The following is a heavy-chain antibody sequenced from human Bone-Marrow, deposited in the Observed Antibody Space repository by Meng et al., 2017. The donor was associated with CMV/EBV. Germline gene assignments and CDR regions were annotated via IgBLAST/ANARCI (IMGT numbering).Heavy chain of an antibody. Sequence: GESLKISCAASGFTFSSYSMNWVRQAPGKGLEWVSAISGSGGSTYYADSVKGRFTISRDNSKNTLYLQMNSLRAEDTAVYYCAKVPTHCSSTSCYMSYYGMDVWGQGTTVTVSS. CDR1: GFTFSSYS. V-gene: IGHV3-23*01. D-gene: IGHD2-2*02. CDR2: ISGSGGST. CDR3: AKVPTHCSSTSCYMSYYGMDV. J-gene: IGHJ6*02.